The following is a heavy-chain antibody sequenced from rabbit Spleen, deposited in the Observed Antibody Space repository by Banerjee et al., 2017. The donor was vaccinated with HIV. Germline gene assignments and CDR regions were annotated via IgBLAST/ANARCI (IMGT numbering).Heavy chain of an antibody. D-gene: IGHD4-1*01. J-gene: IGHJ3*01. CDR3: ARDLAGVIGWNFGW. Sequence: QEQLTETGGGLVQPGGSLTLSCKASGFDFSSKYYMSWVRQAPGKGPEWIGCINTATGKGVYANWAKGRFTISRTSSTTVTLQMTSLTAADTATYFCARDLAGVIGWNFGWWGQGTLVTVS. CDR2: INTATGKG. CDR1: GFDFSSKYY. V-gene: IGHV1S45*01.